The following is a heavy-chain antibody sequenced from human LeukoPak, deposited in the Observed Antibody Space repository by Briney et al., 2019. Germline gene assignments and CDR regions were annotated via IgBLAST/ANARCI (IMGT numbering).Heavy chain of an antibody. CDR2: ISSSSSYI. CDR3: ARERGYSYGAFDI. J-gene: IGHJ3*02. V-gene: IGHV3-21*01. D-gene: IGHD5-18*01. Sequence: GGSLRLSCAASGFTFSSYSMNWVRQAPGKGLEWVSSISSSSSYIYYADSVKGRFTISRDNAKNSLYLQMNSLRAEDTAVYYCARERGYSYGAFDIWGQGTMVTVPS. CDR1: GFTFSSYS.